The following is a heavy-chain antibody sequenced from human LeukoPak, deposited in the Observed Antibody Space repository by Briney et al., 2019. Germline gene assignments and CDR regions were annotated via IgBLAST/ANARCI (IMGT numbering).Heavy chain of an antibody. CDR1: GGSISSGGYY. CDR3: ARRKGGDFIDN. V-gene: IGHV4-31*03. J-gene: IGHJ4*02. Sequence: SETLSLTCTVSGGSISSGGYYWSWVRQHPGKCLEWIGYIYYSGSTYYNPSLKSRVTISVDTSKNQLSLKLSSVTAADTAVYYCARRKGGDFIDNWGQGALVTVSS. D-gene: IGHD2-21*02. CDR2: IYYSGST.